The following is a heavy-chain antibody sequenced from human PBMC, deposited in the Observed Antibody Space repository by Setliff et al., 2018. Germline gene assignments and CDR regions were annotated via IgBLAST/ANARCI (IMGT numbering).Heavy chain of an antibody. J-gene: IGHJ4*02. CDR1: GFTFSDHY. CDR3: TRARDRSGYWDFDY. V-gene: IGHV3-72*01. CDR2: SRNKGNSYST. Sequence: GGSLRLSCAASGFTFSDHYMDWVRQAPGKGLEWVGRSRNKGNSYSTEYAASGKGRFTISRDDSKNSLYLQMNSLKTDDTAVYYCTRARDRSGYWDFDYWGQGTLVTVSS. D-gene: IGHD3-3*01.